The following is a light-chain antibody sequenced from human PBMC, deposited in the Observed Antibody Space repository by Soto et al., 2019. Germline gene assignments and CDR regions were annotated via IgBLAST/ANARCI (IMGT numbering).Light chain of an antibody. V-gene: IGKV1-39*01. Sequence: DIQLTHSPSSLSASVGDRVTITCRASQSISNYLNWYQQKPGKAPKVLIHATSRLQSGVPSRFSGSGSGTEFTLTINSLQPEDFAIYHCQQSYSSPPNTFGGGTKVEIK. J-gene: IGKJ4*01. CDR3: QQSYSSPPNT. CDR1: QSISNY. CDR2: ATS.